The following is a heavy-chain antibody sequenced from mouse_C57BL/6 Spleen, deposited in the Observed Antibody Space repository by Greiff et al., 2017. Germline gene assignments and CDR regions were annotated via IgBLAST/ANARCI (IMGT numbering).Heavy chain of an antibody. CDR3: ARWGYGNYGGYYAMDY. CDR2: INPNNGGT. J-gene: IGHJ4*01. V-gene: IGHV1-22*01. Sequence: EVQLQQSGPELVKPGASVKMSCKASGYTFTDYNMHWVKQSHGKSLEWIGYINPNNGGTSYNQKFKGKATLTVNKSSSTAYMELRSLTSEDSAVYYCARWGYGNYGGYYAMDYWGQGTSVTVSS. CDR1: GYTFTDYN. D-gene: IGHD2-1*01.